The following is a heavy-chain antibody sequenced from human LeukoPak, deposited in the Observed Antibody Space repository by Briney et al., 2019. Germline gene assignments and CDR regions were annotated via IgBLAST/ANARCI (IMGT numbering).Heavy chain of an antibody. Sequence: GGSLRLSCAASGFTFSSYWMHWVRQAPGKGLVWVSRINSDGSSTSYADSVKGRFTISRDNAKNTLYLQMNSLRAEDTAVYYCARGGGGYYGSGSYSSDASDIWGQGTMVTVSS. CDR2: INSDGSST. D-gene: IGHD3-10*01. J-gene: IGHJ3*02. CDR1: GFTFSSYW. CDR3: ARGGGGYYGSGSYSSDASDI. V-gene: IGHV3-74*01.